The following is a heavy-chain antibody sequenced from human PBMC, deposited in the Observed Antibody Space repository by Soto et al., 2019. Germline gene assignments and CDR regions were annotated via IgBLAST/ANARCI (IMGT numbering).Heavy chain of an antibody. V-gene: IGHV5-51*01. CDR2: IYPGDSDT. CDR1: GYSFTSYW. D-gene: IGHD2-2*01. J-gene: IGHJ4*02. CDR3: ARTRPAARDNYYFDY. Sequence: EVQLVQSGAEVKKPGESLKISCTGSGYSFTSYWIGWVRQMPGKGLEWMGIIYPGDSDTRYSPSFQGQVTISADKSISTAYRQWSSLKASDTAMYYCARTRPAARDNYYFDYWGQGTLVTVSS.